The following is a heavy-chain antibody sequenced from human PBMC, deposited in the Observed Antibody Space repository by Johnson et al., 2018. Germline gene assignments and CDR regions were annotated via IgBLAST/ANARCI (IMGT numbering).Heavy chain of an antibody. V-gene: IGHV3-30*03. CDR3: AREHSPIVGVVAAINGMDV. CDR1: GFTFSSYG. Sequence: VQLVESGGGVVQPGRSLRLSCAASGFTFSSYGMHWVRQAPGKGLEWVAVISYDGSNKYYADSVKGRFTISRDNSKNTLYLQMNSLRAEDTAVYYCAREHSPIVGVVAAINGMDVWGQGTTVTVSS. D-gene: IGHD2-15*01. J-gene: IGHJ6*02. CDR2: ISYDGSNK.